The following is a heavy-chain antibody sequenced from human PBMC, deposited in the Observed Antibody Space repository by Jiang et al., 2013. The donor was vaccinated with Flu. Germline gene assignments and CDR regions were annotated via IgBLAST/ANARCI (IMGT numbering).Heavy chain of an antibody. CDR1: GFTFGDFP. J-gene: IGHJ6*02. D-gene: IGHD2-8*01. CDR2: IRDRTYGGTS. CDR3: ARQPNGYYPLDV. Sequence: QLLESGGGLVQPGRSLRLSCSASGFTFGDFPMSWVRQAPGKGLEWVGFIRDRTYGGTSTYAASVRGRFTISRDDSKSIAYLQMNSLRSEDTAVYYCARQPNGYYPLDVWGQGPTV. V-gene: IGHV3-49*04.